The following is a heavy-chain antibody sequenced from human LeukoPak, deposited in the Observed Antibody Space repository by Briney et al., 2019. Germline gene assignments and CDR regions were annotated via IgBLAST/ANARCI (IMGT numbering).Heavy chain of an antibody. D-gene: IGHD6-13*01. CDR3: ARRTIAAAGKYYFDY. Sequence: PGESLKISCKGSGYSFTSYWIGWVRQMPGKGLEWMGIIYPGDSDTRYSPSFQGQVTISADKSISTAYLQWSSLKASDTAMYYCARRTIAAAGKYYFDYWGQGTLVTVSS. V-gene: IGHV5-51*01. CDR1: GYSFTSYW. J-gene: IGHJ4*02. CDR2: IYPGDSDT.